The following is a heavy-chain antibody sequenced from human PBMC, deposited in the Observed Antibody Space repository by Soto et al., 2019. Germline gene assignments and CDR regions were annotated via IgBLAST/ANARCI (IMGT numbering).Heavy chain of an antibody. CDR1: GFTVGSNY. J-gene: IGHJ6*02. V-gene: IGHV3-53*01. CDR2: IYSEGTP. Sequence: GGSLRLSCAASGFTVGSNYMSWVRQAPGKGLEWVSVIYSEGTPYYADSVEGRFTISRENSNNTLYLHMNNLRAEDTAVYCCARSTYYDILTGSYYYYAMDVWGQGTTVTVSS. D-gene: IGHD3-9*01. CDR3: ARSTYYDILTGSYYYYAMDV.